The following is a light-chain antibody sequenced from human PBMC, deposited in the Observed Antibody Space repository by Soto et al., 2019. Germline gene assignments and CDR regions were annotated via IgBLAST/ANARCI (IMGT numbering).Light chain of an antibody. J-gene: IGLJ3*02. V-gene: IGLV1-44*01. CDR2: SNN. CDR1: SSNIGSNT. CDR3: AAWDDSLNGNWV. Sequence: QSVLTQPPSASGTPGQRVTISCSGSSSNIGSNTVNWYQQLPGTAPKLLIYSNNQRPSGVPDRCSGSKSGTSASLAISGLQSEDEADYYCAAWDDSLNGNWVFGGGTKLTVL.